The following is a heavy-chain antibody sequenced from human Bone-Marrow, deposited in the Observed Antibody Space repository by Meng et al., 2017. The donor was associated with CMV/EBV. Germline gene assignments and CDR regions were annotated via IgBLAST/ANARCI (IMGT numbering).Heavy chain of an antibody. CDR3: ARVGRLTTLNYYYGMDV. D-gene: IGHD4-11*01. J-gene: IGHJ6*02. CDR1: GGSFSGYY. Sequence: SETLSLTCAVYGGSFSGYYWSWIRQPPGKGLEWIGEINHSGSTNYNPSLKSRVTISVDTSKNQFPLKLSSVTAADTAVYYCARVGRLTTLNYYYGMDVWGQGTTVTVSS. V-gene: IGHV4-34*01. CDR2: INHSGST.